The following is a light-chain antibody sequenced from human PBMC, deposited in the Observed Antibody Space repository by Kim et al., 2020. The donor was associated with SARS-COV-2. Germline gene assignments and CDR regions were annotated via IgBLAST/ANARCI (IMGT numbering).Light chain of an antibody. CDR3: MKGLSLLRT. CDR1: QSLLQSDGTTF. Sequence: DVVMTQSPLSLSVTPGQSASISCKSSQSLLQSDGTTFLYWYLQKPGQSPQLLIYEVSRRFSGVPDRFSGSGSGTDFTLEISRVEAEDVVVYYCMKGLSLLRTFGQGTKVDIK. J-gene: IGKJ1*01. V-gene: IGKV2-29*02. CDR2: EVS.